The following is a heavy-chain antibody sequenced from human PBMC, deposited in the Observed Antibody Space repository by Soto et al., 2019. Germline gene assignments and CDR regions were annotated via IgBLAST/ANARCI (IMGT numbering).Heavy chain of an antibody. Sequence: TGGSLRLSCAASGFTFSNFGMHWVRQAPGKGLEWVAVIWFDGSNKYYADSVKGRFTISRDNSENMLYLQINSLTGDDTALYYCVRGASGRSHWGIDHWGQGTLVTVSS. V-gene: IGHV3-33*01. CDR2: IWFDGSNK. CDR1: GFTFSNFG. J-gene: IGHJ4*02. D-gene: IGHD3-16*01. CDR3: VRGASGRSHWGIDH.